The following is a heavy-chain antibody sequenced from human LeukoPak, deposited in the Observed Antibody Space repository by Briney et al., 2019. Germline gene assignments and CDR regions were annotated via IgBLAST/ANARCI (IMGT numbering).Heavy chain of an antibody. J-gene: IGHJ4*02. Sequence: SETLSLTCTVSGGSISSSNYYWGWIRQPPGKGLEWIGSIYYSGSTYYNPSLKSRVTISVDTSKNQFSLKLSSVSAADTAVYHCARHPVLRYLGTWGQGTLVTVSS. CDR3: ARHPVLRYLGT. V-gene: IGHV4-39*01. D-gene: IGHD3-9*01. CDR1: GGSISSSNYY. CDR2: IYYSGST.